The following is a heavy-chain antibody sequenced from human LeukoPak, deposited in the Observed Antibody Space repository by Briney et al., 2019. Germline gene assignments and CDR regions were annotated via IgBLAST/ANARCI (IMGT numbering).Heavy chain of an antibody. J-gene: IGHJ2*01. V-gene: IGHV3-11*01. D-gene: IGHD5-18*01. Sequence: PGGSLRLSCAASRFTLSDYFMTWIRQAPGKGLEWLSYISSSDTGTTTYHTDSVKGRFTISRDNTKNSLYLEMNSLRVEDTAVYYCARGRTNSLWYFDLWGRGTLVTVSS. CDR1: RFTLSDYF. CDR3: ARGRTNSLWYFDL. CDR2: ISSSDTGTTT.